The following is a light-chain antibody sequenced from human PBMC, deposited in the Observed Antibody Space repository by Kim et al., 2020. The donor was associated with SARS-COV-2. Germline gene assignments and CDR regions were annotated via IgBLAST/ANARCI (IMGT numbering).Light chain of an antibody. CDR1: SLTKYY. J-gene: IGLJ2*01. V-gene: IGLV3-19*01. CDR3: NSRDISGNHVL. Sequence: SSELTQDPAVSVALGQTVTITCQGDSLTKYYTNWYQQKPGQAPVLVIYGNTKRPSGIPDRFSGSTSGTTASLTLTGAQAEDEADYHCNSRDISGNHVLFGGGTQLTVL. CDR2: GNT.